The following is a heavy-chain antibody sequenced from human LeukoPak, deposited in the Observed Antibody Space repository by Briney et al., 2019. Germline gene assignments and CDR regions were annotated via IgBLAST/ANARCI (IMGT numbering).Heavy chain of an antibody. CDR3: ARSWSGGLDY. D-gene: IGHD6-25*01. V-gene: IGHV3-74*01. J-gene: IGHJ4*02. CDR1: GFTFSSYW. CDR2: INTDGSST. Sequence: GGSLRLSCAASGFTFSSYWMHWVRHAPGKGLVWVSRINTDGSSTIYADSVKGRFTISRDNAKNTLCLQMNSLRAEDTAVYYCARSWSGGLDYWGQGTTVTVSS.